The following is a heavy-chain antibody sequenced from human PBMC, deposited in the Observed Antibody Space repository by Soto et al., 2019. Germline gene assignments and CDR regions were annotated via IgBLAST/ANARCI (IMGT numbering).Heavy chain of an antibody. CDR2: ISAYNGNT. V-gene: IGHV1-18*03. J-gene: IGHJ4*02. CDR1: GYTFTSYG. CDR3: ARDKASRWVVVAATFDY. Sequence: QVQLVQSGAEVKKPGASVKVSCKASGYTFTSYGISWVRQAPGQGLEWMGWISAYNGNTNYAQKLQGRVTMTTDTSTSTAYMELRSLRSDDMAVYYCARDKASRWVVVAATFDYWGQGTLVTVSS. D-gene: IGHD2-15*01.